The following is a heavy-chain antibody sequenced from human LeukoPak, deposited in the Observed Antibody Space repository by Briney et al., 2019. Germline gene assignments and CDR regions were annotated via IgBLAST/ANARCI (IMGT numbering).Heavy chain of an antibody. V-gene: IGHV4-59*08. D-gene: IGHD3-3*01. CDR3: ATINYDFWSGYSDAHYYYYGMDV. CDR2: IYYSGST. J-gene: IGHJ6*02. Sequence: SETLSLTCTVSGGSISSYYWSWIRQPPGKGLEWIGYIYYSGSTNYNPSLKSRVTISVDTSKNQFSLKLSSVTAADTAVYYCATINYDFWSGYSDAHYYYYGMDVWGQGTTVTVS. CDR1: GGSISSYY.